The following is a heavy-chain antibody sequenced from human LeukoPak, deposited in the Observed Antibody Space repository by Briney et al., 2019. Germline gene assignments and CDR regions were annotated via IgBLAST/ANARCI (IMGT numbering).Heavy chain of an antibody. CDR3: ARRRGYSSNWFDP. J-gene: IGHJ5*02. Sequence: SETLSPTCTVSGGSISSYYWSWIRQPPGKGLEWIGYIYYSGSTNYNPTLKSRVTVSVDTSKNQFSLKLSSVTAADTAVYYCARRRGYSSNWFDPWGQGTLVTVSS. CDR1: GGSISSYY. V-gene: IGHV4-59*08. D-gene: IGHD5-18*01. CDR2: IYYSGST.